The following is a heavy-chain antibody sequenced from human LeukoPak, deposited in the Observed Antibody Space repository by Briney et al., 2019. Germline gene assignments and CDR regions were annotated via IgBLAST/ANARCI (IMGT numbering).Heavy chain of an antibody. CDR1: GYTFTSYY. Sequence: ASVKVSCKASGYTFTSYYMHWVRQAPGQGLEWMGGIIPIFGTANYAQKFQGRVTITADKSTSTAYMELSSLRSEDTAVYYCASLVTSYYYYYMDVWGKGTTVTVSS. V-gene: IGHV1-69*06. CDR3: ASLVTSYYYYYMDV. J-gene: IGHJ6*03. CDR2: IIPIFGTA. D-gene: IGHD5-18*01.